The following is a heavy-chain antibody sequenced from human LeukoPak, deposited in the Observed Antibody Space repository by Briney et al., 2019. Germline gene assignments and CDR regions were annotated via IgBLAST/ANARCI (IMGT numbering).Heavy chain of an antibody. D-gene: IGHD6-19*01. V-gene: IGHV1-18*01. CDR3: ARDQAVGWPPVYFEY. CDR1: GYSFTDYG. CDR2: ITGYNGNT. Sequence: ASVKVSCKTSGYSFTDYGISWLRQAPGQRPEWMGWITGYNGNTGNAQKFQDRVTMTIDTSTATAYMELRSLRSDDTAVYYCARDQAVGWPPVYFEYWGQGTPVTV. J-gene: IGHJ4*02.